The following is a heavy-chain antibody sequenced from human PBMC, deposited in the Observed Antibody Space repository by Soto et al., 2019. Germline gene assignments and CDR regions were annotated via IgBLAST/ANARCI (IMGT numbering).Heavy chain of an antibody. D-gene: IGHD3-22*01. CDR1: GFTVSSNY. Sequence: GGSLRLSCAASGFTVSSNYLTWVRQPPGKGLKWVSVLYPDGRAYYADSVKARFTISTDNHKNSVSLQMNTLRAEDTAIYYCARGLGREYHDNRGSFHLDYWGQGTLVTVSS. CDR2: LYPDGRA. J-gene: IGHJ4*02. CDR3: ARGLGREYHDNRGSFHLDY. V-gene: IGHV3-53*01.